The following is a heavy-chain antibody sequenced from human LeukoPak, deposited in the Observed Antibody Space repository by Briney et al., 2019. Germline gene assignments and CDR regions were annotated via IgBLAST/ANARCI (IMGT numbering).Heavy chain of an antibody. J-gene: IGHJ4*02. V-gene: IGHV1-69*04. CDR1: GGTFSSYA. Sequence: SVKVSCKASGGTFSSYAISWVRQAPGQGLEWMGRIIPILGIANYAQKFQGRVTITADKSTSTAYVELSSLRSEDTAVYYCATHSTTVTTPDYWGQGTLVTVSS. CDR2: IIPILGIA. CDR3: ATHSTTVTTPDY. D-gene: IGHD4-17*01.